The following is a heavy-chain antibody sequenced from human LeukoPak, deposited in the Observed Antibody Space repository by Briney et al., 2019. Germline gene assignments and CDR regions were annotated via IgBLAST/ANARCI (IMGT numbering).Heavy chain of an antibody. V-gene: IGHV3-21*01. CDR3: ATSPPEDIVVVSAATAEFDP. D-gene: IGHD2-2*01. J-gene: IGHJ5*02. Sequence: GGSLRLSCAASEFTFSDYAISWVRQAPGKGLEWVSSISSSSSYIYYADSVKGRFTISRDNAKNSLYLQMNSLRAEDTAVYYCATSPPEDIVVVSAATAEFDPWGQGTLVTVSS. CDR2: ISSSSSYI. CDR1: EFTFSDYA.